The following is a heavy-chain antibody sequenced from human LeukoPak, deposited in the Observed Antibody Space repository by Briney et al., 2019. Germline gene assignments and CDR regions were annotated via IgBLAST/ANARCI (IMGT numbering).Heavy chain of an antibody. CDR1: GGSFSGYY. CDR3: ARVPSSAYCSSTSCYVWFDP. D-gene: IGHD2-2*01. Sequence: PSETLSLTCAVYGGSFSGYYWSWIRQPPGKGLEWIGEINHSGSTNYNPSLKSRVTISVDTSKNQFSLKLSSVTAADTAVYYCARVPSSAYCSSTSCYVWFDPWGQGTLVTVSS. J-gene: IGHJ5*02. V-gene: IGHV4-34*01. CDR2: INHSGST.